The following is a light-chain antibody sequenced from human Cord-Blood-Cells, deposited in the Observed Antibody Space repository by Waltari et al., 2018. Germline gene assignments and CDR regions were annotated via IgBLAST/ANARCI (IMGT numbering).Light chain of an antibody. J-gene: IGLJ2*01. V-gene: IGLV1-40*01. Sequence: QPVLTQPPSVSGAPGQRVTISCTGSSSNIGAGYDVPWYQQLPGTAPKPLIYGNSNRPSGVPDRFSGSKSGTSASLAITGLQAEDEADYYCQSYDRSLSGVVFGGGTKLTVL. CDR3: QSYDRSLSGVV. CDR2: GNS. CDR1: SSNIGAGYD.